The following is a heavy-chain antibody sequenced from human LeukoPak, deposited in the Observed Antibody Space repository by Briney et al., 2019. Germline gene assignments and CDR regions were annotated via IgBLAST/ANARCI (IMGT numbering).Heavy chain of an antibody. CDR3: ARLEQLVTYDY. CDR1: GGSISSGSYY. D-gene: IGHD6-6*01. CDR2: IYTSGST. J-gene: IGHJ4*02. Sequence: SQTLSLTCTVSGGSISSGSYYWSWIRQPAGKGLEWIGRIYTSGSTSYNPSLKSRVTISVDTSKNQFSLKLSSVTAADTAVYYCARLEQLVTYDYWGQGTLVTVSS. V-gene: IGHV4-61*02.